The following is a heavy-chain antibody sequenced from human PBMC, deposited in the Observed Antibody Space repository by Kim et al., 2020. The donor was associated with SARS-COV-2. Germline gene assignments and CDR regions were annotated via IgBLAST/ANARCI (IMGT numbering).Heavy chain of an antibody. CDR3: TTDPSTGQYYYESSDACDI. CDR1: GFTFSNAW. D-gene: IGHD3-22*01. V-gene: IGHV3-15*01. Sequence: GGSLRLSCAASGFTFSNAWMSWVRQAPGKGLEWVGRIKSKTDGGTTDYSAPVKGRFTISRDDAKNTLYLQMNSLKTGDTAVYYCTTDPSTGQYYYESSDACDIWGQRTMVTVSS. J-gene: IGHJ3*02. CDR2: IKSKTDGGTT.